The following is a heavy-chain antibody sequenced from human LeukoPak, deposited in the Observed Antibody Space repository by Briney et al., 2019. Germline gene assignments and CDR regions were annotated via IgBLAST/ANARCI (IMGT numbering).Heavy chain of an antibody. J-gene: IGHJ6*03. CDR1: GFTFSSYS. D-gene: IGHD3-3*02. Sequence: GGSLRLSCAASGFTFSSYSMNWVRQAQGKGLEWVSSISSSSSYIYYADSVKGRFTISRDNAKNSLYLQMNSLRAEDTAVYYCARSIKGYYYYYMDVWGKGTTVTVSS. CDR3: ARSIKGYYYYYMDV. CDR2: ISSSSSYI. V-gene: IGHV3-21*01.